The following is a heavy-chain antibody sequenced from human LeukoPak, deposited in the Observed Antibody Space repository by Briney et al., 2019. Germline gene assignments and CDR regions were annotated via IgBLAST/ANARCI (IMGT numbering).Heavy chain of an antibody. CDR3: AKLLTAAGTGY. CDR2: ISSSSSYI. CDR1: GFTFSNYG. V-gene: IGHV3-21*01. Sequence: GGSLRLSCAASGFTFSNYGMSWVRQAPGKGLEWVSSISSSSSYIYYADSVKGRFTISRDNAKNSLYLQMNSLRAEDTAVYYCAKLLTAAGTGYWGQRTLVTVSS. J-gene: IGHJ4*02. D-gene: IGHD6-13*01.